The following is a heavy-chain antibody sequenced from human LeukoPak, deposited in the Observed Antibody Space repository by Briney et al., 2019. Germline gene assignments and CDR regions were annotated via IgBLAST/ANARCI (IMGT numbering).Heavy chain of an antibody. Sequence: PGGSLRLSCAASGFTFDDYTMXXXRQAPGKGLXXXXGISWNSXSIGXADSVXGRFXXSRDNAKNSLYLQMDSLGAEDMALYYCAKGMYSSGLSAFDIWGQGTMVTVSS. V-gene: IGHV3-9*03. CDR1: GFTFDDYT. CDR3: AKGMYSSGLSAFDI. CDR2: ISWNSXSI. J-gene: IGHJ3*02. D-gene: IGHD6-19*01.